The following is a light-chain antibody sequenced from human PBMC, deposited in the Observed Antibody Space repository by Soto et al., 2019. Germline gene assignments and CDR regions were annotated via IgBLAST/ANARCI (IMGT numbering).Light chain of an antibody. V-gene: IGLV1-44*01. J-gene: IGLJ3*02. CDR2: SNN. Sequence: QSALTQPASVSGSPGQSITISCTGTSSDVGSYNLVSWYQQLPGTAPKLLIYSNNQRPSGVPDRFSGSKSGTSASLAISGLQSEDEADYHCAAWDDSLNGPVFGGGTKVTVL. CDR1: SSDVGSYNL. CDR3: AAWDDSLNGPV.